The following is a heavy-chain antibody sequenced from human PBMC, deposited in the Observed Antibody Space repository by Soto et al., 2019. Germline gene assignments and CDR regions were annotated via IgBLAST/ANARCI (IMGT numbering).Heavy chain of an antibody. V-gene: IGHV3-33*01. CDR2: IVREGTEQ. J-gene: IGHJ4*02. CDR3: ARDDDYPDNGFDY. D-gene: IGHD4-17*01. Sequence: QAPGKGLEWLAVIVREGTEQYYADSVKGRFTISRDNSKNTLYLQMNSLRADDTAVYYCARDDDYPDNGFDYWGQGTLLTVSS.